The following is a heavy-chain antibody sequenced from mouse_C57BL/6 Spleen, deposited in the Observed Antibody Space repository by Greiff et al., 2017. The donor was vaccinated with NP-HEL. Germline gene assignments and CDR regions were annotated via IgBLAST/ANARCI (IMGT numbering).Heavy chain of an antibody. CDR3: AMWGTTVVAPYYFDY. J-gene: IGHJ2*01. V-gene: IGHV1-80*01. Sequence: QVHVKQSGAELVKPGASVKISCKASGYAFSSYWMNWVKQRPGKGLEWIGQIYPGDGDTNYNGKFKGKATLTADKSSSTAYMQLSSLTSEDSAVYFCAMWGTTVVAPYYFDYWGQGTTLTVSS. CDR2: IYPGDGDT. CDR1: GYAFSSYW. D-gene: IGHD1-1*01.